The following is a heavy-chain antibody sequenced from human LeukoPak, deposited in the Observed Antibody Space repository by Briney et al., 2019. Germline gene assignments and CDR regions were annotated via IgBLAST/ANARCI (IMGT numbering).Heavy chain of an antibody. CDR1: GFTFSTYT. J-gene: IGHJ4*02. CDR2: IGSSGGGI. CDR3: AKMVGFFNYFDC. Sequence: PGGSLRLSCAASGFTFSTYTMYWVRHPPGKRLEWVSIIGSSGGGIHYADSVKGRFTISRDNSKNTLYLQMNSLRAGDTAVYYCAKMVGFFNYFDCWGQGTLVTVSS. V-gene: IGHV3-23*01. D-gene: IGHD3-10*01.